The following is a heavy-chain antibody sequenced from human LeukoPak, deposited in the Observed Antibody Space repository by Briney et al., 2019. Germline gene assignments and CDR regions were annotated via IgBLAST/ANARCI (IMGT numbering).Heavy chain of an antibody. Sequence: SQTLSLTCTVSGVSISSGGYYWSWIRQHPGKGLEWIGYIYYSGSTYYNPSLKSRVTISVDTSKNQFSLKLSSVPAADTAVYYSARALALTRGWSYYFDYWGQGTLVTVSS. D-gene: IGHD6-19*01. CDR2: IYYSGST. CDR3: ARALALTRGWSYYFDY. CDR1: GVSISSGGYY. V-gene: IGHV4-31*03. J-gene: IGHJ4*02.